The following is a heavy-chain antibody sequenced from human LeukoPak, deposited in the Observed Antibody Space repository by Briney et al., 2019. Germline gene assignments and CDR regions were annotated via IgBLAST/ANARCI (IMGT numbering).Heavy chain of an antibody. CDR3: ARYAYQDYYMDV. D-gene: IGHD2-2*01. Sequence: SETLSLTCTVSGGSISSYYWSWIRQPTGKGLEWIGYISYSGSTNYNPSLKSRVTISVDTSKNQFSLKLSSVTAADTAVYYCARYAYQDYYMDVWGKGTTVTISS. CDR1: GGSISSYY. J-gene: IGHJ6*03. V-gene: IGHV4-59*01. CDR2: ISYSGST.